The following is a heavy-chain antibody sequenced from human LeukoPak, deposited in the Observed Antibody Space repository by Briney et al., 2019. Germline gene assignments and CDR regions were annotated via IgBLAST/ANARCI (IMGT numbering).Heavy chain of an antibody. CDR1: GYTFTGYY. CDR2: INPNSGGT. D-gene: IGHD6-19*01. J-gene: IGHJ4*02. Sequence: GASVKVSCKASGYTFTGYYMHWVRQAPGQGVEWMGWINPNSGGTNYAQKFQGRVTMTRDTSISTAYMELSRLRSDDTAVYYCAVCESIAVAGTTFDYWGQGTLVTVSS. CDR3: AVCESIAVAGTTFDY. V-gene: IGHV1-2*02.